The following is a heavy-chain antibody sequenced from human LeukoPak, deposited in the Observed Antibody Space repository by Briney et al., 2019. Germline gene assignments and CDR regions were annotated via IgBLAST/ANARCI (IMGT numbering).Heavy chain of an antibody. V-gene: IGHV3-23*01. Sequence: GASLRLSCVASGFTFSNYAMSWVRQAPGKGLEWVSAVTGSGTSTYYADSLKGRFTISRDNSKNTVFLQMNSLRHEDTAIYYCVIWGDYDVLTGYYVPDYWGQGTLVTVSS. CDR3: VIWGDYDVLTGYYVPDY. CDR2: VTGSGTST. J-gene: IGHJ4*02. D-gene: IGHD3-9*01. CDR1: GFTFSNYA.